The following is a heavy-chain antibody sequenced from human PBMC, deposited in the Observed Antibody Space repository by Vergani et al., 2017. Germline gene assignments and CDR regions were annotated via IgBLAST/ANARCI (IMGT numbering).Heavy chain of an antibody. CDR3: ANRPGAAAGGRWFDP. D-gene: IGHD6-13*01. CDR1: GFTFSSYA. Sequence: EVQLLESGGGLVQPGGSLRLSCAASGFTFSSYAMSWVRQAPGKGLEWVSAISGSGGSTYYADSMKGRFTISRDNSKNTLYLQMNSLRAEDTAVYYCANRPGAAAGGRWFDPWGQGTLVTVSS. CDR2: ISGSGGST. J-gene: IGHJ5*02. V-gene: IGHV3-23*01.